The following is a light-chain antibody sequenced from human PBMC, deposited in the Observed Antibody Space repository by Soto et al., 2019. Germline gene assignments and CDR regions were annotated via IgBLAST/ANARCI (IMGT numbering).Light chain of an antibody. Sequence: QSVLTQPASVSGSPGQSITLSCTGTSSDVGSYNLVSWFQQHPDKAPKLMIFEVNKRPSGISNRFSGSKSGNTASLTISGLQAEDEADYYCCSYAGSTTSFGGGTTLTVL. CDR3: CSYAGSTTS. V-gene: IGLV2-23*02. CDR2: EVN. J-gene: IGLJ3*02. CDR1: SSDVGSYNL.